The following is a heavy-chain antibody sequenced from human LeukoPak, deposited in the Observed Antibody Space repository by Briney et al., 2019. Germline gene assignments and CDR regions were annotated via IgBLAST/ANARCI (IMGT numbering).Heavy chain of an antibody. CDR1: GYTFTSYD. J-gene: IGHJ6*03. Sequence: ASVKVSCKASGYTFTSYDINWVRQPTGQGLEWRGWMNPNSGNTGYAQKFQGRVTMTRNTSISTAYMELSSLRSEDTAVYYCARSDYYYYYMDVWGKGTTVTVSS. CDR2: MNPNSGNT. V-gene: IGHV1-8*01. CDR3: ARSDYYYYYMDV.